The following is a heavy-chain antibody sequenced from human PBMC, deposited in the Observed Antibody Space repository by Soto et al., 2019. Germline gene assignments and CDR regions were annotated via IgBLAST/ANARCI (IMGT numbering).Heavy chain of an antibody. D-gene: IGHD3-22*01. CDR2: IYPGDSDT. V-gene: IGHV5-51*01. J-gene: IGHJ4*02. CDR1: GYSFTTYW. Sequence: GESLKTPCKGPGYSFTTYWIGWVRQMPGKGLEWMGIIYPGDSDTRYSPSFQGQVTISADKYISTAYLQWSSLKASDTAMYYCARKDSSRAFDYWGQGTLVTVSS. CDR3: ARKDSSRAFDY.